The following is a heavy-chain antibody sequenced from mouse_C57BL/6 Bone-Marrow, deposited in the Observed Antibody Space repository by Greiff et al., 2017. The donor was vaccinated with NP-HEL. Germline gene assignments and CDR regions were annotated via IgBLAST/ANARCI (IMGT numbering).Heavy chain of an antibody. D-gene: IGHD2-5*01. CDR2: ISSGSSTI. CDR3: AKAYYSNYYYAMDY. Sequence: EVKLVASGGGLVKPGGSLKLSCAASGFTFSDYGMHWVRQAPEKGLEWVAYISSGSSTIYYADTVKGRFTISRDNAKNTLFLQMTSLRSEDTAMYYCAKAYYSNYYYAMDYWGQGTSVTVSS. J-gene: IGHJ4*01. V-gene: IGHV5-17*01. CDR1: GFTFSDYG.